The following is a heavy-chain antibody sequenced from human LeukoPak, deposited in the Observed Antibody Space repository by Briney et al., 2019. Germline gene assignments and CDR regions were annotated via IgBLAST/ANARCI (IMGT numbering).Heavy chain of an antibody. V-gene: IGHV3-30*18. CDR2: ISYDGSNK. CDR3: AKGFRYFES. J-gene: IGHJ4*02. Sequence: GGSLRLSCAASGFTFSSYGMHWVRQAPGRGLEWVAVISYDGSNKYYADSVKGRFTVSRDNSKNTLYLQMNSLRAEDTAVYYCAKGFRYFESWGPGTLVTVSS. D-gene: IGHD3-10*01. CDR1: GFTFSSYG.